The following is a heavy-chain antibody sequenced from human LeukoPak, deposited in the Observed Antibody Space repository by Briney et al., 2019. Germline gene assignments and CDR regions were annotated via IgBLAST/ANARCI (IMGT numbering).Heavy chain of an antibody. V-gene: IGHV3-48*03. CDR2: ISTSGRST. D-gene: IGHD6-6*01. Sequence: GGSLRLSCTASGFTFSSYQMIWVRQAPGKGLEWVSYISTSGRSTYYAESVKGQFTISRDNAKNSLYMQMNRLKAEDTAVYYCVRDREESSSSYLRGDYWGQGALVTVSS. CDR1: GFTFSSYQ. J-gene: IGHJ4*02. CDR3: VRDREESSSSYLRGDY.